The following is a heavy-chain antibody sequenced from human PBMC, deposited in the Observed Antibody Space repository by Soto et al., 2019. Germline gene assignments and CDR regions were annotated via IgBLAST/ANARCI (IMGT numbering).Heavy chain of an antibody. CDR3: VRDGGPLSAPNDNFDL. CDR1: GYTFTNYD. V-gene: IGHV1-8*01. CDR2: MHPYSGAT. J-gene: IGHJ2*01. Sequence: QVQLVQSGAEVKKPGASVKVSCKASGYTFTNYDFNWVRQAAGQGLEWMGWMHPYSGATGYAQKFRGRVTMTRDNTIGTTYLELRSLRSDETAVYYCVRDGGPLSAPNDNFDLWGRGTLVTVSS. D-gene: IGHD2-8*01.